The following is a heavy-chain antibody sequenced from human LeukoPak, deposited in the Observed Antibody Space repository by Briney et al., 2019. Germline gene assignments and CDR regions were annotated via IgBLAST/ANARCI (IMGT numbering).Heavy chain of an antibody. Sequence: GRSLRLSCAASGFTFSSYAMHWVRQAPGKGLEWVAVISYDGSNKYYADSVKGRFTISRDNSKNTLYLQMNSLRAEDTAVYYCARGYYDSSGYSGLFDYWGQGTLVTVSS. CDR2: ISYDGSNK. CDR1: GFTFSSYA. CDR3: ARGYYDSSGYSGLFDY. V-gene: IGHV3-30-3*01. J-gene: IGHJ4*02. D-gene: IGHD3-22*01.